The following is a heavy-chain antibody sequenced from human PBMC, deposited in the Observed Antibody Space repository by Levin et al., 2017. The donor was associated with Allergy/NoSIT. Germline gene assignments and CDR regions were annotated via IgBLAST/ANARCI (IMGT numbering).Heavy chain of an antibody. CDR3: AGQVSGYWSGLKFDS. V-gene: IGHV4-59*08. D-gene: IGHD3-3*01. CDR1: GGSIDNNY. Sequence: SETLSLTCTVSGGSIDNNYWSWIRQPPGKGLEWIGYTSYSGDTNYNRSLRPRVSMSLDTSTNQVSLKLRSVTAADTAFYYCAGQVSGYWSGLKFDSWGKGSLVTVSP. CDR2: TSYSGDT. J-gene: IGHJ5*01.